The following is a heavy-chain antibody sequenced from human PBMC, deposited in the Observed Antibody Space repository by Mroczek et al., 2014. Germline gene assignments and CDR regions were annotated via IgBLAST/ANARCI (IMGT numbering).Heavy chain of an antibody. CDR3: ASELRFRPTGYYSDY. V-gene: IGHV4-30-4*01. CDR1: GGSISSGDYY. D-gene: IGHD3-3*01. CDR2: IYYSGST. Sequence: QVQLQQSGPGLVKPSQTLSLTCTVSGGSISSGDYYWSWIRQPPGKGLEWIGYIYYSGSTYYNPSLKSRVTISVDTSKNQFSLKLSSVTAADTAVYYCASELRFRPTGYYSDYWGQGTLVTVSS. J-gene: IGHJ4*02.